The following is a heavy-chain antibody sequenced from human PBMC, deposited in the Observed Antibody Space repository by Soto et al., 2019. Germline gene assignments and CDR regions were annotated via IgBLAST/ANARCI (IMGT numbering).Heavy chain of an antibody. CDR1: GGSISSGRYY. V-gene: IGHV4-31*03. CDR2: IYYTGNT. Sequence: SETLSLTCTVSGGSISSGRYYWSWIRQHPGRGLEWIGYIYYTGNTYYNPSLKSRVTLSVDTSKNQFSLRLYSVTAADTAVYYCARDGVDTSSFDYYGMDVWGQGTTVTVSS. D-gene: IGHD2-2*01. CDR3: ARDGVDTSSFDYYGMDV. J-gene: IGHJ6*02.